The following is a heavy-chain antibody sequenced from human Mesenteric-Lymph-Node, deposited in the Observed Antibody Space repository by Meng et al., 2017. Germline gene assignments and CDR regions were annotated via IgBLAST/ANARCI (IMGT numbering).Heavy chain of an antibody. V-gene: IGHV2-5*02. CDR3: ALFTRSWFDP. CDR2: IYWDDDK. J-gene: IGHJ5*02. CDR1: GFSLSTSEVG. D-gene: IGHD2-2*01. Sequence: ISFKDPVPTLVNPTQTLTLTCTFSGFSLSTSEVGVGWIRQPPGKALEWLAVIYWDDDKRYSPSLKSRLTITKDTSKNQVVLTLTNMDPVDTATYYCALFTRSWFDPWGQGTLVTVSS.